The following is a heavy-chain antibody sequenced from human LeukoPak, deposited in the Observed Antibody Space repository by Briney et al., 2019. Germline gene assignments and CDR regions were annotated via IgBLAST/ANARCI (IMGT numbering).Heavy chain of an antibody. V-gene: IGHV3-30-3*01. CDR3: ARDLGVGAIRLILDY. Sequence: PGRSLRLSCAASGFTFSSYAMHWVRQAPGKGLRWVAVISYDGSNKYYADSVKGRFTISRDNSKNTLYLQMNSLRAEDTAVYYCARDLGVGAIRLILDYWGQGTLVTVSS. CDR2: ISYDGSNK. CDR1: GFTFSSYA. J-gene: IGHJ4*02. D-gene: IGHD1-26*01.